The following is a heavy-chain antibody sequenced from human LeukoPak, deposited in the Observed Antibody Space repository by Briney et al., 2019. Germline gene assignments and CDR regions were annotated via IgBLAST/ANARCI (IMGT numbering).Heavy chain of an antibody. CDR1: GGSISSYY. D-gene: IGHD7-27*01. V-gene: IGHV4-59*12. CDR3: ARLKLGTHPPRFDY. CDR2: IYYSGST. Sequence: SETLSLTCTVSGGSISSYYWSWIRQPPGKGLEWIGYIYYSGSTNHNPSLKSRVTISVDTSKNQFSLKLSSVTAADTAVYYCARLKLGTHPPRFDYWGRGTLVTVST. J-gene: IGHJ4*02.